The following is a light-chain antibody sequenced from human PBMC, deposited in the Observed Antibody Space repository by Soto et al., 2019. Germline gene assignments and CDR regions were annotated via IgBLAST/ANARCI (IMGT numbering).Light chain of an antibody. CDR2: KVS. CDR1: SSDVGDGDF. CDR3: CSYTRSYTWV. Sequence: QSALTQPASVSGSPRQSITISCTGTSSDVGDGDFVSWYQQRPGNAPKLMIYKVSNRPSGVSNRFSGSKSGNTASLTISGLQAEDEADYYCCSYTRSYTWVFGGGTQLPVL. V-gene: IGLV2-14*01. J-gene: IGLJ3*02.